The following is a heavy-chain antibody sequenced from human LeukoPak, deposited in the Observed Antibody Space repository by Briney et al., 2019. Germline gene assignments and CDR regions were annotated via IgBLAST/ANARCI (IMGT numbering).Heavy chain of an antibody. D-gene: IGHD1-26*01. CDR3: ARAPLGGGPIDAFDI. CDR2: IYTSGST. CDR1: GGSISSGSYY. V-gene: IGHV4-61*02. Sequence: PSETLSLTCTVSGGSISSGSYYWSWIRQPAGRGLEWIGRIYTSGSTNYNPSLNSRVTISVDTSKNQFSLKLSSVTAADTAVYYCARAPLGGGPIDAFDIWGQGTMDTVSS. J-gene: IGHJ3*02.